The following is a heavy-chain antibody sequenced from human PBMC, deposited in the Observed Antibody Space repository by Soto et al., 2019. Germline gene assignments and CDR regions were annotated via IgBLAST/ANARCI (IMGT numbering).Heavy chain of an antibody. J-gene: IGHJ5*02. D-gene: IGHD2-15*01. CDR2: ISYDGSNK. V-gene: IGHV3-30*18. Sequence: GGSLRLSCAASGFTFSSYGMHWVRQAPGKGLEWVAVISYDGSNKYYADSVKGRFTISRDNSKNTLYLQMNSLRAEDTAVYYCAKEVVGLGYCSGGSCYDPRWFDPWGQGTLVTVSS. CDR3: AKEVVGLGYCSGGSCYDPRWFDP. CDR1: GFTFSSYG.